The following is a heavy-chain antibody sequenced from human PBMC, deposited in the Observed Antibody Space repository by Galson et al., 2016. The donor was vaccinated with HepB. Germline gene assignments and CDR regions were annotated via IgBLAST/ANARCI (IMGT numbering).Heavy chain of an antibody. CDR1: GRSVSSGPSS. Sequence: TLSLTCAVSGRSVSSGPSSWSWIRQPPGKGLEYIGFVDQSGSTYYNPSLKNRVTISLDRSNNHFSLKLSSVTAADTAVYYCAREGQVAIGAFDTWGQGTMVTVSS. V-gene: IGHV4-30-2*01. J-gene: IGHJ3*02. CDR2: VDQSGST. CDR3: AREGQVAIGAFDT. D-gene: IGHD5-12*01.